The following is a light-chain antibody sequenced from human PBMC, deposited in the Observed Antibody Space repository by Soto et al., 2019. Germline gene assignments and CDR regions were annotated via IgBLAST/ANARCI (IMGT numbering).Light chain of an antibody. V-gene: IGLV1-40*01. CDR3: QSYDKSLSGYVL. Sequence: QSVLTQPPSVSGAPGQRVTISCTGGSSNIGAGYDGHWYQQLPGTAPKLLIYGNSNRPSGVPDRVSGSKSGTSASLAITGLQAEDEAGYYCQSYDKSLSGYVLFGGGTKLTV. J-gene: IGLJ2*01. CDR1: SSNIGAGYD. CDR2: GNS.